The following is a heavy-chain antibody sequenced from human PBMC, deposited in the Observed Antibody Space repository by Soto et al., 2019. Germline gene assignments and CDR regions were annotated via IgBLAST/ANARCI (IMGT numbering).Heavy chain of an antibody. Sequence: QVQLQESGPGLVKPSQTLSLTCTVSGGSISSGGYYWSWIRQHPGKGLEWIGYIYYSGSTYYNPSLKSGVTISVDTSKTQFSLKLSSVTAADTAVYYCERATLLLAGDFDYWGQGTLVTVSS. J-gene: IGHJ4*02. CDR2: IYYSGST. CDR1: GGSISSGGYY. CDR3: ERATLLLAGDFDY. D-gene: IGHD3-22*01. V-gene: IGHV4-31*03.